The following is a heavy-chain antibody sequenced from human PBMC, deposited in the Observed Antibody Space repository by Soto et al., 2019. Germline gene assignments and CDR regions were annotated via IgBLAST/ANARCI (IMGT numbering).Heavy chain of an antibody. D-gene: IGHD3-3*01. Sequence: GGSLRLSCAASGFTFSSYAMSWVRQAPGKGLEWVSAISGSGGSTYYADSVKGRFTISRDNSKNTLYLQMNSLRAEDTAVYYCAKEAPSLYYDFWSGYYGPFEYWGQGTLVTVSS. CDR1: GFTFSSYA. CDR2: ISGSGGST. J-gene: IGHJ4*02. V-gene: IGHV3-23*01. CDR3: AKEAPSLYYDFWSGYYGPFEY.